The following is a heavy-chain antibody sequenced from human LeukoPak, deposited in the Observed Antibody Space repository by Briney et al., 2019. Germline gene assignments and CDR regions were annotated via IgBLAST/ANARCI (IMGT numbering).Heavy chain of an antibody. CDR3: AGQKTSYYYGSGSYYIRFDP. CDR2: IYYTGST. CDR1: GGSISSSSYY. V-gene: IGHV4-39*01. J-gene: IGHJ5*02. D-gene: IGHD3-10*01. Sequence: SETVSLTCTVSGGSISSSSYYWGWIRQPPGKGLEWIGSIYYTGSTYYNPSLKSRVTISVDTSKNQFSLKLTSVTAADTAVYYCAGQKTSYYYGSGSYYIRFDPWGQGTLVTVSS.